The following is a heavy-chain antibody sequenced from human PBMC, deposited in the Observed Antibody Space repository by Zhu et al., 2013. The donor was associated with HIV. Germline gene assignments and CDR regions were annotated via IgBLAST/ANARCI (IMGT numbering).Heavy chain of an antibody. Sequence: QVQLVQSGAEVKKPGASVKVSCKASGYTFTSYYMHWVRQAPGQGLEWMGIINPSGGSTSYAQKFQGRVTMTRDTSTSTVYMELSSLRSEDTAVYYCARDRLIRGXNGVVAATRLDYYYMDVWGKGTTVTVSS. CDR2: INPSGGST. CDR3: ARDRLIRGXNGVVAATRLDYYYMDV. CDR1: GYTFTSYY. V-gene: IGHV1-46*01. J-gene: IGHJ6*03. D-gene: IGHD2-15*01.